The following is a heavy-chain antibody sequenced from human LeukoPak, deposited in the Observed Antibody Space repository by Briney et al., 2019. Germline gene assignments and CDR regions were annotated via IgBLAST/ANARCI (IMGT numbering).Heavy chain of an antibody. CDR1: GGSISSYY. J-gene: IGHJ5*02. CDR3: ARALAAAGIRWFDP. D-gene: IGHD6-13*01. CDR2: IYTSGST. V-gene: IGHV4-4*07. Sequence: SETLSLTCTVSGGSISSYYWSWIRQPAGKGLEWIGRIYTSGSTNYNPSLKSRVTMSVDTSKNQFSLKLSSVTAADTAVYYCARALAAAGIRWFDPWGQGTLVTVSS.